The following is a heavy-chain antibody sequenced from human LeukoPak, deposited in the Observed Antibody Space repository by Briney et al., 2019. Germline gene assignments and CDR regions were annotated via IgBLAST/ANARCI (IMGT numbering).Heavy chain of an antibody. Sequence: ASVKVSCKASGYTFTGYYMHWVRQAPGQGLEWMGWINSNSGGTNYAQKFQGRVTKTRDTSISTAYMELSRLRSDDTAVYYCASRRMRTGTPRFDYWGQGTLVTVSS. CDR3: ASRRMRTGTPRFDY. V-gene: IGHV1-2*02. CDR1: GYTFTGYY. D-gene: IGHD1-7*01. CDR2: INSNSGGT. J-gene: IGHJ4*02.